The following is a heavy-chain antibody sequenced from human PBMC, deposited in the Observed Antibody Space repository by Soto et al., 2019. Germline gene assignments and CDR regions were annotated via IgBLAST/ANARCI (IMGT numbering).Heavy chain of an antibody. CDR3: ARLLGQAVLDV. V-gene: IGHV5-51*01. CDR1: GYSFINYW. CDR2: INPGNSDT. Sequence: GESLKISCQASGYSFINYWIGWVRQMPGKGLEWMAIINPGNSDTRYSPSFQGQVTISADKSISTAYLQWSSLKASDTAMYYCARLLGQAVLDVWGQGTTVTVS. D-gene: IGHD6-19*01. J-gene: IGHJ6*02.